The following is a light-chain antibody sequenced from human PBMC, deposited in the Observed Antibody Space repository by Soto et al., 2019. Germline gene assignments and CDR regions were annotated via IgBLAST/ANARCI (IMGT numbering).Light chain of an antibody. CDR3: QQANSFPIT. V-gene: IGKV1-12*01. CDR2: AAS. Sequence: DIQMTQSPSSVSASVGDRVTIACRASQGFSNWLAWYQQKPGKAPKLLIYAASSLQTGVPSRFSGSGPGTDFTLTISSLQPEDFATYYCQQANSFPITFGQGTRLEIK. CDR1: QGFSNW. J-gene: IGKJ5*01.